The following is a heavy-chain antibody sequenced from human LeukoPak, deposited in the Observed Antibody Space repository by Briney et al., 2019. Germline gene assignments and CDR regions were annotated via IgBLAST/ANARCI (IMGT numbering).Heavy chain of an antibody. J-gene: IGHJ4*02. D-gene: IGHD3-10*01. V-gene: IGHV3-23*01. Sequence: GGSLRLSCAASGFTFSSYAMNWVRQAPGKGLEWVPFYADSVKGRFTISRDNSKNTLYLQMNRLRAEDTAVYYCAKSRGESRGGSNYWGQGTLVTVSS. CDR3: AKSRGESRGGSNY. CDR1: GFTFSSYA.